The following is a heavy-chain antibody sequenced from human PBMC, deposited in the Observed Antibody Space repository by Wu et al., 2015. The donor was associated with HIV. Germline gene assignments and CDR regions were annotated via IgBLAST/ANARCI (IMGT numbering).Heavy chain of an antibody. D-gene: IGHD6-13*01. CDR1: GGTFSRTA. V-gene: IGHV1-69*05. CDR3: ARDGKYSSNWHGAEDAFDI. J-gene: IGHJ3*02. CDR2: IIPIFGTA. Sequence: QVQLVQSGAEVKKPGSSVKVSCKASGGTFSRTAISWVRQAPGQGLERVGGIIPIFGTANYAQKFQGRVTITTDESSNTAYMELSSLRSEDTAVYYCARDGKYSSNWHGAEDAFDIWAKGQWSPSLQ.